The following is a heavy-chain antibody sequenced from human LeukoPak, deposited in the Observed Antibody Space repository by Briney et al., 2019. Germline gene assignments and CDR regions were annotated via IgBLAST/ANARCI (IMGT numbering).Heavy chain of an antibody. Sequence: PSETLSLTCTVSGGSISSGSYYWSWIRQPAGKGLEWIGRIYTSGSTNYNPSLKSRVTISVDTSKNQFSLKLSSVTAADTAVYYCARGSTGTTTHDAFDIWGQGTMVTVSS. CDR3: ARGSTGTTTHDAFDI. D-gene: IGHD1-1*01. V-gene: IGHV4-61*02. CDR1: GGSISSGSYY. CDR2: IYTSGST. J-gene: IGHJ3*02.